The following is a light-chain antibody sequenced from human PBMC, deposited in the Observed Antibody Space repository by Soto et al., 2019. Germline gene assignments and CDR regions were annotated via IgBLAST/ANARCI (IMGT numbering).Light chain of an antibody. V-gene: IGKV3-20*01. J-gene: IGKJ3*01. CDR1: QSVTSTY. CDR2: DAS. Sequence: EIVLTQSPGTLSLSPGERATLSCRASQSVTSTYLAWYQQKPGQAPRLLIYDASSRATGIPDRFSGSGSGTDFTLTISRLEPEDFAVYYCQLYGSSPPFTFGPGTKVDLK. CDR3: QLYGSSPPFT.